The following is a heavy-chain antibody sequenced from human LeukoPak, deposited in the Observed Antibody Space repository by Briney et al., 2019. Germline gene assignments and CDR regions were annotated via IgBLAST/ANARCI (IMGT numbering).Heavy chain of an antibody. V-gene: IGHV3-53*01. CDR2: IYSGGST. D-gene: IGHD6-13*01. J-gene: IGHJ4*02. Sequence: PGGSLRLSCAASGFTVSSNYMSWVRQAPGKGLEWVSVIYSGGSTYYADSVKGRFTISRDNSKSTLYLQMNSLRAEDTAVYYCARGAAAGTVDYWGQGTLVTVSS. CDR1: GFTVSSNY. CDR3: ARGAAAGTVDY.